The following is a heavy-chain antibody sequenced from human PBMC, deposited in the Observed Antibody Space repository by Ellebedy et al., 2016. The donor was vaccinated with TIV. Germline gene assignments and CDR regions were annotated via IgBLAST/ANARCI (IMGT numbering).Heavy chain of an antibody. D-gene: IGHD1-26*01. V-gene: IGHV3-48*02. CDR3: ARDEDEVGATFFGY. CDR1: GFTFSSYS. Sequence: GESLKISCAASGFTFSSYSMNWVRQAPGKGLEWASYISSSSSTIYYADSVKGRFTISRDNAKNSLYLQMNSMRDEDTAVYYCARDEDEVGATFFGYWGQGTLVTVSS. J-gene: IGHJ4*02. CDR2: ISSSSSTI.